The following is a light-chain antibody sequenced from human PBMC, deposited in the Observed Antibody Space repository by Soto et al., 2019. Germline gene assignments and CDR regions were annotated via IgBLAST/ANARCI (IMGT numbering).Light chain of an antibody. J-gene: IGKJ4*01. V-gene: IGKV3-20*01. Sequence: EIVLTQSPGTLSLSPGERATLSCRASESVSSSYLAWYQQKPGQAPRLLIYGASTRATGIPDRFSGSASGTDFTLTISRLEPEEFAGDYCQQYGTSPLTFGGGTKVEIK. CDR3: QQYGTSPLT. CDR1: ESVSSSY. CDR2: GAS.